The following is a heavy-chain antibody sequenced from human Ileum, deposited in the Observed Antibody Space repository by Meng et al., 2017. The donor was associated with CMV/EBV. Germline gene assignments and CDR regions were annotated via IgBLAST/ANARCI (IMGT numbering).Heavy chain of an antibody. D-gene: IGHD6-13*01. Sequence: QVLLQEPGPRLVKPSQTLSLSGTVSGGSIISGSHYWSWIRQSAGKGLEWIGRIHTSGSTNYNPSLESRVTISIDTSRNQFSLKLTSVTAADTAVYFCARGKAVGTGHWGQGTLVTVSS. J-gene: IGHJ4*02. CDR3: ARGKAVGTGH. CDR2: IHTSGST. V-gene: IGHV4-61*02. CDR1: GGSIISGSHY.